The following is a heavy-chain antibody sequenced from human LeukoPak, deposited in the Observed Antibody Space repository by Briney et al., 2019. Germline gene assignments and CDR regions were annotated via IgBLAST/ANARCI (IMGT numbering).Heavy chain of an antibody. J-gene: IGHJ4*02. Sequence: PSETLSLTCTVSGGSLSSHYWSWIRQPPVKGLEWIGYIYYSGTTNYNPSLKSRVTISVDTSKNQFSLKLSSVTAADTAVYYCARGVHTAATQYGYWGQGTLVTVSS. V-gene: IGHV4-59*11. CDR1: GGSLSSHY. D-gene: IGHD6-13*01. CDR2: IYYSGTT. CDR3: ARGVHTAATQYGY.